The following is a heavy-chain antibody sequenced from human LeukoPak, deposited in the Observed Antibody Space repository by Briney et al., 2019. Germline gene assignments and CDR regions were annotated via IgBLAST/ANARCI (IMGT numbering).Heavy chain of an antibody. CDR1: GGSFSGYY. J-gene: IGHJ6*02. V-gene: IGHV4-34*01. CDR3: ARSKTPPYYYGMDV. CDR2: INHSGST. Sequence: SGTLSLTCAVYGGSFSGYYWSWIRQPPGKGLEWIGEINHSGSTNYNPSLKSRVTISVDTSKNQFSLKLSSVTAADTAVYYCARSKTPPYYYGMDVWGQGTTVTVSS.